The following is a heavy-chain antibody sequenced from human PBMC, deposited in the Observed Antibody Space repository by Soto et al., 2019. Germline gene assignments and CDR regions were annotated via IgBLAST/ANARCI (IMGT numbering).Heavy chain of an antibody. D-gene: IGHD5-12*01. CDR2: IIPIFGTA. J-gene: IGHJ4*02. CDR3: AKGGGRGYGGYDSPLDY. Sequence: ASVKVSCKASGGTFSSYAISWVRQAPGQGLEWMGGIIPIFGTANYAQKFQGRVTITADNSRNTLFLQMHSLRSEDTATYFCAKGGGRGYGGYDSPLDYWGQGTLVTVSS. V-gene: IGHV1-69*06. CDR1: GGTFSSYA.